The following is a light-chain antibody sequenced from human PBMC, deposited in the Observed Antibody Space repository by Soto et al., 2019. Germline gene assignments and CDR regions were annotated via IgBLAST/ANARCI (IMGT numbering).Light chain of an antibody. Sequence: EILLTQSPGTLSLCGGEIATLSWRASQSVSNNYLAWYQQKPGQAPRLLIYGASNRATGIPDRFSGSGSGTDFTLTISRLEPEDFAVYYCQQYGSSGTFGQGTKVDIK. V-gene: IGKV3-20*01. CDR2: GAS. CDR3: QQYGSSGT. CDR1: QSVSNNY. J-gene: IGKJ1*01.